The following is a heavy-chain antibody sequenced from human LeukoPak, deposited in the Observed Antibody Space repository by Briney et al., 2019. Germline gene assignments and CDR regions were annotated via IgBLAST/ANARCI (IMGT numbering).Heavy chain of an antibody. CDR2: IYYSGST. Sequence: PSETLSLTCTVSGGSISSYYWSWIQQPPGKGLEWIGYIYYSGSTNYNPSLKSRVTISVDTSKNQFSLKLSSVTAADTAVYYCASEASSDDAFDIWGQGTMVTVSS. CDR1: GGSISSYY. V-gene: IGHV4-59*01. CDR3: ASEASSDDAFDI. J-gene: IGHJ3*02.